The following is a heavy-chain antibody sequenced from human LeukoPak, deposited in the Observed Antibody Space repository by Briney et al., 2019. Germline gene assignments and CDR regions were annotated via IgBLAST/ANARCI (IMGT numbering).Heavy chain of an antibody. CDR2: IWYDESGK. V-gene: IGHV3-33*01. CDR3: ARSRDGYHHGLL. CDR1: GFRLSHSG. D-gene: IGHD5-24*01. J-gene: IGHJ4*02. Sequence: GGSLRLSCAASGFRLSHSGMHWVRQAPGKGLEWVAVIWYDESGKIYADSVKGRFTISRDIFENTLYLQMNSPRAEDTGLYYCARSRDGYHHGLLWGRGTLVIVSS.